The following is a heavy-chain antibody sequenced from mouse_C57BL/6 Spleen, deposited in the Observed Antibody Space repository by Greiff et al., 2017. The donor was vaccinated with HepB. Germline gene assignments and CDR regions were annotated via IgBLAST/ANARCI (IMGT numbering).Heavy chain of an antibody. CDR1: GFTFSDYG. V-gene: IGHV5-17*01. J-gene: IGHJ2*01. CDR2: ISRGSSTI. CDR3: AKGAGYDGCYGDFDY. D-gene: IGHD2-3*01. Sequence: EVQLVESGGGLVKPGGSLKLSCAASGFTFSDYGMHWVRQAPEKGLEWVAYISRGSSTIYYADTVKGRFTISRDNAKNTLFLQMTSLRSEDTAMYYCAKGAGYDGCYGDFDYGGHSTTLTVSS.